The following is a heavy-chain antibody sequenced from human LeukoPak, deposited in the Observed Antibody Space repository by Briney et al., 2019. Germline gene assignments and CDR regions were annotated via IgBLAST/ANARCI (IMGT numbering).Heavy chain of an antibody. Sequence: SETLSLTCTVSGVSISSGDYHWSWIRPPPGKGLEWIGYIYYSGSTYYNPALKSRVTISVDTSKIQFSLKLSSVTASATAVYYCGRERHSSGYVDYWGQGTLVTVSS. J-gene: IGHJ4*02. D-gene: IGHD3-22*01. V-gene: IGHV4-30-4*02. CDR2: IYYSGST. CDR3: GRERHSSGYVDY. CDR1: GVSISSGDYH.